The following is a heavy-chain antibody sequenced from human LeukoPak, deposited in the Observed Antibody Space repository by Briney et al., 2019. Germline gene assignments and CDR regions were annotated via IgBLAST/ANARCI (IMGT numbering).Heavy chain of an antibody. D-gene: IGHD3-22*01. CDR3: AKDFYDSSGSRYDY. CDR1: GFSFSSYA. V-gene: IGHV3-23*01. J-gene: IGHJ4*02. CDR2: ISGDGTRT. Sequence: PGGSLRLSCAASGFSFSSYAMTWARQAPVKGLEWVSAISGDGTRTYYADSVRGRFTISRDNSKNTLFMQMNSLRAEDTAVYYCAKDFYDSSGSRYDYWGQGTLVTVSS.